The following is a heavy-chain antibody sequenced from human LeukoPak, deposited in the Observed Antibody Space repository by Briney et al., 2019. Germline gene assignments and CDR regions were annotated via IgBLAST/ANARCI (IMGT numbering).Heavy chain of an antibody. V-gene: IGHV4-34*01. Sequence: SVTLSLTCAVYGGSFSGYYWSWIRQPPGKGLEWIGEINHSGSTNYNPSLKSRVTISVDTSNNQFSLKLSSVTAADTAVYYCARTEQQLVQFDYWGQGTLVTVSS. CDR3: ARTEQQLVQFDY. CDR2: INHSGST. D-gene: IGHD6-13*01. CDR1: GGSFSGYY. J-gene: IGHJ4*02.